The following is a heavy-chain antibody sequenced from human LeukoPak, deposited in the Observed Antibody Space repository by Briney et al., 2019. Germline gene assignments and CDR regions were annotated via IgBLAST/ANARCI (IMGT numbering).Heavy chain of an antibody. CDR3: AKDLWLEAYYFDY. CDR1: GFTFSSYA. V-gene: IGHV3-23*01. J-gene: IGHJ4*02. CDR2: ISGSGGST. D-gene: IGHD6-19*01. Sequence: QPGGSLRLSCAASGFTFSSYAMSWVRQAPGKGLEWVSAISGSGGSTYYAGSVKGRFTISRDNSKNTLYLQMNSLRAEDTAIYYCAKDLWLEAYYFDYWGQGTLVTVSS.